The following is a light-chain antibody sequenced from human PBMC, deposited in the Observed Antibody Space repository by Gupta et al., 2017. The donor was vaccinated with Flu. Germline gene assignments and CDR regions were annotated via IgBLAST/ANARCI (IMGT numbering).Light chain of an antibody. J-gene: IGKJ1*01. CDR2: RVS. V-gene: IGKV2-30*02. CDR3: MQGTHWPT. CDR1: QSLVHSNGNTY. Sequence: DVVMTQSPLSLPVTLGQPASISCRSSQSLVHSNGNTYLTWFQQRPGQSPRRLIYRVSNRDSGVPDRFSGSGSGTDFTLKISRVEADDVGIYYCMQGTHWPTFGQGTKVEIK.